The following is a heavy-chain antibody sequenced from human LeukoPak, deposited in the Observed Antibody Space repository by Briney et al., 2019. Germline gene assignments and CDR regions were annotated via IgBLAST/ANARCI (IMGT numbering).Heavy chain of an antibody. D-gene: IGHD3-22*01. CDR2: IDYIGST. J-gene: IGHJ4*02. CDR1: GGSISNYY. CDR3: ARGRGDSKGTSFHY. V-gene: IGHV4-59*01. Sequence: SETLSLTCTVSGGSISNYYWSWIRQPPGKGLEWIGYIDYIGSTTYNPSLKSRVTISIDTSKNQFSLRLSSVTAADTAVYYCARGRGDSKGTSFHYWGQGTMVTVSA.